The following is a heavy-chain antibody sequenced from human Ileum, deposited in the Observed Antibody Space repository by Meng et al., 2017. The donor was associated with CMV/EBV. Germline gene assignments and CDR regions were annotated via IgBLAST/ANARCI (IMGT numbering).Heavy chain of an antibody. D-gene: IGHD4-17*01. Sequence: EVQLVESGGELVQPGGSLRLSCAASGFTFANYAMTWVRQTPGKGLEWVSALSASGATTYYADSLKGRFTISRDNSDNTLFLQMNSLRADDTAVYYCAKGVNSMTTGGDYWGRGTLVTVSS. CDR3: AKGVNSMTTGGDY. V-gene: IGHV3-23*04. J-gene: IGHJ4*02. CDR1: GFTFANYA. CDR2: LSASGATT.